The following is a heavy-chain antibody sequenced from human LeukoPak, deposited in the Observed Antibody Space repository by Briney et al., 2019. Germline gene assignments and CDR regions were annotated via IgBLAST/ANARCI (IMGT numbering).Heavy chain of an antibody. CDR2: IYYSGST. CDR1: GGSISSSSYY. Sequence: SETLSLTCTVSGGSISSSSYYWGWIRQPPGKGLEWIGSIYYSGSTYYNPSLKSRVTISVDTSKNQFSLKLSSVAAADTAVYYCARVAGYDWFDPWGQGTLVTVSS. CDR3: ARVAGYDWFDP. D-gene: IGHD3-3*01. J-gene: IGHJ5*02. V-gene: IGHV4-39*01.